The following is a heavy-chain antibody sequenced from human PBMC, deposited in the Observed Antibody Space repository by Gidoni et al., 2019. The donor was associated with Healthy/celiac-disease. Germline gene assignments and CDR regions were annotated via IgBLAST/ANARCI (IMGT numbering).Heavy chain of an antibody. CDR1: GGSFSGYY. D-gene: IGHD3-22*01. CDR2: INHSGST. CDR3: ARAIRTYYYDSSGSRGTWFDP. Sequence: QVQLQQWGAGLLKPSETLSLTCAVYGGSFSGYYWSWIRQPPGKGLEWIGEINHSGSTNYNPSLKSRVTISVDTSKNQFSLKLSSVTAADTAVYYCARAIRTYYYDSSGSRGTWFDPWGQGTLVTVSS. J-gene: IGHJ5*02. V-gene: IGHV4-34*01.